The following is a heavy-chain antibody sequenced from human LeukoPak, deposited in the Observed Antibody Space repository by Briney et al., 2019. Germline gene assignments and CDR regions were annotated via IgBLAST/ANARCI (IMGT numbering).Heavy chain of an antibody. J-gene: IGHJ4*02. D-gene: IGHD5-12*01. CDR3: ARERGGLDY. CDR1: GFTFNNYG. Sequence: GGSLRLSCVASGFTFNNYGMHWVRQAPGKGLEWVAFIPYDGSDKYYADDVEGRFTISRDNSKNTLYLQMNSLRAEDTAVYYCARERGGLDYWGQGTLVTVSS. V-gene: IGHV3-30*19. CDR2: IPYDGSDK.